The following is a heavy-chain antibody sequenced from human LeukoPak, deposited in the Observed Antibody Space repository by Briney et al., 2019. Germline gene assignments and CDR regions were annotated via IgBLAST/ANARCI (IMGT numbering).Heavy chain of an antibody. CDR2: IYYSGST. Sequence: PSETLSLTCTVSGGSISSGSYYWGWIRQPPGKGLEWIGSIYYSGSTYYNPSLKSRVTISVDTSKNQFSLKLSSVTAAETAVYYCARHNASHYYGSGSYSRRLAAAATGYFDYWGQGTLVTVSS. V-gene: IGHV4-39*07. D-gene: IGHD3-10*01. J-gene: IGHJ4*02. CDR1: GGSISSGSYY. CDR3: ARHNASHYYGSGSYSRRLAAAATGYFDY.